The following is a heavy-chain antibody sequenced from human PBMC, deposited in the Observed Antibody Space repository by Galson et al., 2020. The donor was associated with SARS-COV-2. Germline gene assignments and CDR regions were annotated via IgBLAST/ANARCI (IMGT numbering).Heavy chain of an antibody. Sequence: AAVQVSCKVSRYSLNALSIQWVRQAPRRGLKGMGGFDYEHCETTYSHMFQGRVSMTEDTSTDTAYMVLRSLRSEDMAVYYCAIEGVGVVGGMGNLYYGLDVWGQGTTVIV. CDR2: FDYEHCET. V-gene: IGHV1-24*01. J-gene: IGHJ6*01. D-gene: IGHD1-26*01. CDR3: AIEGVGVVGGMGNLYYGLDV. CDR1: RYSLNALS.